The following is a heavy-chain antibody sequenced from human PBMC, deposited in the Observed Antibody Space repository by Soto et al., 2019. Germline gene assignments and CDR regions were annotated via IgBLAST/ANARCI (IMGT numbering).Heavy chain of an antibody. CDR3: ARARIIMVRGVIMVMDV. V-gene: IGHV3-33*01. J-gene: IGHJ6*02. CDR1: GFTFSSYG. Sequence: GGSLRLSCAASGFTFSSYGMHWVRQAPGKGLEWVAVIWYDGSNKYYADSVKGRFTISRDNSKNTLYLQMNSLRAEDTAVYYCARARIIMVRGVIMVMDVGGQGTTGTVSS. CDR2: IWYDGSNK. D-gene: IGHD3-10*01.